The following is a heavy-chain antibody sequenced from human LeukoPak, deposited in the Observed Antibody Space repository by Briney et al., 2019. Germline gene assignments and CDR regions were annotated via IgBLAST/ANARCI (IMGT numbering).Heavy chain of an antibody. CDR3: ATDGGHYYDSSGYPPLDY. Sequence: ASVKVSCKVSGYTLTELSMHWVRQAPGKGLEWMGGFDPEDGETIYAQKFQGRVTMTEDTSTDTAYMELSSLRSEDTAVYYCATDGGHYYDSSGYPPLDYWGQGTLVTVSS. J-gene: IGHJ4*02. CDR2: FDPEDGET. D-gene: IGHD3-22*01. V-gene: IGHV1-24*01. CDR1: GYTLTELS.